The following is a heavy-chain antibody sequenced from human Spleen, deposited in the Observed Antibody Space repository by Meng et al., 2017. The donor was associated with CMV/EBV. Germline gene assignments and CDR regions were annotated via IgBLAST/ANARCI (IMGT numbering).Heavy chain of an antibody. CDR1: GGSFNTYY. D-gene: IGHD4/OR15-4a*01. CDR3: AKVPGNYFDD. J-gene: IGHJ4*01. Sequence: SLTCVVPGGSFNTYYWIWIRQPPGKGLEWIGEINHSGTTNYNPSLKSRVTVSVDTSKDQFSLKLTSLTAADTAIYYCAKVPGNYFDDWGHGTLVTVSS. CDR2: INHSGTT. V-gene: IGHV4-34*01.